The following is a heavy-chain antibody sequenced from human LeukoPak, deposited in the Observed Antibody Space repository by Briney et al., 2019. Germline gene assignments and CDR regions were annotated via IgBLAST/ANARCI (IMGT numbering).Heavy chain of an antibody. D-gene: IGHD4-11*01. CDR3: ARDKDYILDY. CDR2: ISASGST. V-gene: IGHV4-4*07. J-gene: IGHJ4*02. Sequence: EWIGRISASGSTNSNPSLRGRVSMSVDTSTNHFSLSLTSVPAADTAIYYCARDKDYILDYWGQGTLVTVSS.